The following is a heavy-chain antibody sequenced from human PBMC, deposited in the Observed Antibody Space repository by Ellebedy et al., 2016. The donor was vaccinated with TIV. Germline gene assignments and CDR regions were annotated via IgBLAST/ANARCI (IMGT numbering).Heavy chain of an antibody. CDR3: ARKDSYFDY. V-gene: IGHV4-39*07. D-gene: IGHD2-15*01. CDR2: IYHSGST. CDR1: GGSISSSSYY. Sequence: SETLSLTXTVSGGSISSSSYYWGWIRQPPGKGLEWIGSIYHSGSTYYNPSLKSRVTISVDRSKNQFSLKLSSVTAADTAVYYCARKDSYFDYWGQGTLVTVSS. J-gene: IGHJ4*02.